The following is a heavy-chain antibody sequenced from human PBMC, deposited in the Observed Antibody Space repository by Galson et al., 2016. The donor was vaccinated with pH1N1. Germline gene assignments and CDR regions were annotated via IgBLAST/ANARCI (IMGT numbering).Heavy chain of an antibody. CDR1: GYNFTRHW. V-gene: IGHV5-51*03. J-gene: IGHJ3*01. CDR3: ARTRIESFGDRPDAFDV. Sequence: QSGAEVKKPGESLKISCKGSGYNFTRHWIGWVRQMPGKGLEWMGIIFPGDSDTTYSPSFQGQVTISADRSISTAYVQWHSLKDSDTAMYYCARTRIESFGDRPDAFDVWGQGTMVIVSS. D-gene: IGHD3-3*01. CDR2: IFPGDSDT.